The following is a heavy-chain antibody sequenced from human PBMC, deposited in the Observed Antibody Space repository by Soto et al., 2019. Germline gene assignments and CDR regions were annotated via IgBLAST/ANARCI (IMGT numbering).Heavy chain of an antibody. Sequence: SQTLSLTCALSGDSVSSNTASWNWIRQSPSRGLEWLGRTYFRSKWYNDYAVSVKSRIIINPDTSNTQFSLQLNSVTPEDTAVYCCAKGDNLGPKTGYAFDPWGQGIMVTVSS. D-gene: IGHD5-12*01. CDR2: TYFRSKWYN. J-gene: IGHJ5*02. CDR3: AKGDNLGPKTGYAFDP. V-gene: IGHV6-1*01. CDR1: GDSVSSNTAS.